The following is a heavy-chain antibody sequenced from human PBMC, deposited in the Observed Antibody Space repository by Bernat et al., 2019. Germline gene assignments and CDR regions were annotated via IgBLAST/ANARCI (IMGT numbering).Heavy chain of an antibody. D-gene: IGHD6-13*01. Sequence: QVQLVQSGAEVKKPGASVKVSCKASGYTFTSYYMHWVRQAPGQGLEWMGIINPSGGSTSYAQKFQGRVTMTRDTSTSTVYMELSSLRSEDTAVYYCARGERAAAGKYNWFDPWGQGTLVTVSS. CDR3: ARGERAAAGKYNWFDP. CDR2: INPSGGST. V-gene: IGHV1-46*03. J-gene: IGHJ5*02. CDR1: GYTFTSYY.